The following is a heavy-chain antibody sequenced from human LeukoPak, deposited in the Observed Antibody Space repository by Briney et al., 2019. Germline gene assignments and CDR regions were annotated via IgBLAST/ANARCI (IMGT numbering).Heavy chain of an antibody. CDR1: GFTFSSYS. V-gene: IGHV3-21*04. CDR2: ISTSSSYI. J-gene: IGHJ2*01. CDR3: ARDPIAAAGTWYFDL. D-gene: IGHD6-13*01. Sequence: GGSLRLSCAASGFTFSSYSLSWVRQAPGKGLDWVSSISTSSSYIYYADSVKGRFTISRHNAKNSLYLQMNSLRAEDTALYHCARDPIAAAGTWYFDLWGRGTLVTVSS.